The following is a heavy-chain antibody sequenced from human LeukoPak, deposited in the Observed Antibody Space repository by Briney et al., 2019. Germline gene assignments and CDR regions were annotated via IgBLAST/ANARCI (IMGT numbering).Heavy chain of an antibody. CDR2: ISSGSYHI. CDR3: VRDVGAVRGEVYFDY. Sequence: GGSLRLSCEASGFTFSSYSMNWVRQAPGKGLEWVSSISSGSYHIYYADAVKGRFSISRDNAKNSLYLQMNSLRAEDTAMYFCVRDVGAVRGEVYFDYWGQGTLVTVSS. J-gene: IGHJ4*02. V-gene: IGHV3-21*01. D-gene: IGHD3-10*01. CDR1: GFTFSSYS.